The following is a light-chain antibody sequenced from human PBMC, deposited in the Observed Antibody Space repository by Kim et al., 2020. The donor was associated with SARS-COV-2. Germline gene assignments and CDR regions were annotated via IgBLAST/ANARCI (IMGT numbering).Light chain of an antibody. Sequence: ALVQTVRITCQGDSLRSYYATWYQQKPGQAPIVVIYGKNNRPSGIPDRFSGSSSGDTASLTIPGTQAGDEADYYCNSRGSNDNVLFGGGTQLTVL. CDR2: GKN. V-gene: IGLV3-19*01. CDR1: SLRSYY. J-gene: IGLJ2*01. CDR3: NSRGSNDNVL.